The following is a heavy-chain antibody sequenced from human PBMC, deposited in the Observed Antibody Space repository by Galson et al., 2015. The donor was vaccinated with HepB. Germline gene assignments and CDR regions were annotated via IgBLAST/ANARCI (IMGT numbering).Heavy chain of an antibody. CDR3: ARGGTAMTHYGMDV. D-gene: IGHD5-18*01. Sequence: SLRLSCAASGFTFSSYAMHWVRQAPGKGLEWVAVISYDGSNKYYADSVKGRFTISRDNSKNTLYLQMNSLRAEDTAVYYCARGGTAMTHYGMDVWGQGTTVTVSS. V-gene: IGHV3-30-3*01. J-gene: IGHJ6*02. CDR1: GFTFSSYA. CDR2: ISYDGSNK.